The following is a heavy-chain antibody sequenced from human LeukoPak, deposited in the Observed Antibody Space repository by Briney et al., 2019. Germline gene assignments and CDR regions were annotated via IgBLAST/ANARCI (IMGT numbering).Heavy chain of an antibody. Sequence: GKSLRLSCAASGFTFSGYPIHWVHQAPGKGLEWVAVISYDGSNKYYADSVRGRFTISRDNSKNTLYVQMNSLRDEDTAVYYCAKDQRWESPHYLDSWGQGTLVTVSS. V-gene: IGHV3-30-3*02. D-gene: IGHD1-26*01. CDR3: AKDQRWESPHYLDS. CDR1: GFTFSGYP. CDR2: ISYDGSNK. J-gene: IGHJ4*02.